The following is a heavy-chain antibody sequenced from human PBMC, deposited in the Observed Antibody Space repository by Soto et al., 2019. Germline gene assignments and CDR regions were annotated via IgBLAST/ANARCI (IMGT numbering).Heavy chain of an antibody. Sequence: GNDGRCWGSPDHGKELEWVSAISGSGGTTSLADSVKGRFTISRDNSKNTLYLQLNSLRAEDTALYYCAKVRFDCPRNPLLDYLLKGTSVTVSS. CDR2: ISGSGGTT. J-gene: IGHJ4*02. CDR1: GNDG. V-gene: IGHV3-23*01. CDR3: AKVRFDCPRNPLLDY. D-gene: IGHD2-21*02.